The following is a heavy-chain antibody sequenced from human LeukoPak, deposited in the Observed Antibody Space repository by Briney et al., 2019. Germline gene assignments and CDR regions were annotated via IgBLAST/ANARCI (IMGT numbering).Heavy chain of an antibody. V-gene: IGHV3-23*01. CDR1: GFTFSSYA. Sequence: GGSLRLSCAASGFTFSSYAMSWVRQAPGNGLEWVSGISGSGGSTYYADSVKGRFTISRDNSKNTLYLQMNSLRAEDTAVYYCARGANYYDSSGYFWFDPWGQGTLVTVSS. D-gene: IGHD3-22*01. J-gene: IGHJ5*02. CDR3: ARGANYYDSSGYFWFDP. CDR2: ISGSGGST.